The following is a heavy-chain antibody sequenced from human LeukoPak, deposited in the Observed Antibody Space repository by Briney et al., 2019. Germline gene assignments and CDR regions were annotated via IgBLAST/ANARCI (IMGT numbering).Heavy chain of an antibody. Sequence: GGSLRLSCAASGFTFNNYAMNWVRQAPDKGLEWVSTVSGSGGSTYYADSMKGRFTISRDNSKNTLSLQMSGLRAEDTAVYYCARGSSASYYNSRFDYWGQGTLVTVSS. J-gene: IGHJ4*02. D-gene: IGHD3-10*01. CDR1: GFTFNNYA. V-gene: IGHV3-23*01. CDR3: ARGSSASYYNSRFDY. CDR2: VSGSGGST.